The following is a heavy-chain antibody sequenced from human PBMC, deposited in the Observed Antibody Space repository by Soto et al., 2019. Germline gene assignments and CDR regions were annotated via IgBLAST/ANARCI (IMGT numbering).Heavy chain of an antibody. Sequence: EVQLVESGGGLVKPGGSLRLSCAASGFTFSSAWMSWVRQAPGKGLEWVGRIKSKSDGGTTDYAAPVKGRFTISRDNSKNMQYQQMSSLKTDKTAVYYCTTVPTVYGPIVVWGQGTTVTVAS. V-gene: IGHV3-15*07. CDR3: TTVPTVYGPIVV. CDR1: GFTFSSAW. D-gene: IGHD2-8*01. CDR2: IKSKSDGGTT. J-gene: IGHJ6*02.